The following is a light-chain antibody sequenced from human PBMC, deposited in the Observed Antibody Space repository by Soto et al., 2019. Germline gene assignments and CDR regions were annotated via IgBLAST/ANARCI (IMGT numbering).Light chain of an antibody. V-gene: IGLV2-14*02. J-gene: IGLJ3*02. Sequence: QSALTQPASVSGSPGQPITISCTGTSSDVGSYDLVSWYQQHPGKAPKLMIYEGTKRPSGVSNRFSGSKSGNTASLTISGLQAEDEADYYCSSYTISSTLVVFGGGTKLTVL. CDR1: SSDVGSYDL. CDR3: SSYTISSTLVV. CDR2: EGT.